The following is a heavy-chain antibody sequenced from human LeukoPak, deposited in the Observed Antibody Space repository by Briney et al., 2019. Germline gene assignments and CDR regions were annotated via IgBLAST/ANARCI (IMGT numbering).Heavy chain of an antibody. J-gene: IGHJ6*02. D-gene: IGHD2-2*01. CDR2: ISYDGSNK. CDR3: AKDRVVVPAYYYGIDV. CDR1: GFTFSSYG. V-gene: IGHV3-30*18. Sequence: GGSLRLSCAASGFTFSSYGMHWVRQAPGKGLEWVAVISYDGSNKYYADPVKGRFTISRDNSKNTLYLQMNSLRAEDTAVYYCAKDRVVVPAYYYGIDVWGQGTTVTVSS.